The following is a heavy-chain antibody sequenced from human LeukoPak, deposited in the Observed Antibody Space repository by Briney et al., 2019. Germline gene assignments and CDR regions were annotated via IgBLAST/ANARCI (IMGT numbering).Heavy chain of an antibody. CDR3: ASGPPGIAAAGVGQFDP. D-gene: IGHD6-13*01. CDR2: INPNSGGT. Sequence: ASVKVSCKASGYTFTGYYMHWVRQAPGQGLEWMGWINPNSGGTNYAQKFQGGVTMTRDTSISTAYMELSRLRSDDTAVYYCASGPPGIAAAGVGQFDPWGQGTLVTVSS. CDR1: GYTFTGYY. J-gene: IGHJ5*02. V-gene: IGHV1-2*02.